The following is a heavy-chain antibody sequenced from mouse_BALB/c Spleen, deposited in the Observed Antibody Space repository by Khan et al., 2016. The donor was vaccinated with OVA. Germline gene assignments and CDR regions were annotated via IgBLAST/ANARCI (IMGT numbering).Heavy chain of an antibody. CDR2: IYPGNGDT. D-gene: IGHD6-1*01. Sequence: QVQLQQSGAELVKPGASVMMSCKASGYTFTSYNMHWVKQTPGQGLEWIGAIYPGNGDTSYNQKFKGKATLTADKSSSTAYMQLSSLTSADSAVFVWGRGGGGWYIDVWGAGTTVTVSS. V-gene: IGHV1-12*01. CDR1: GYTFTSYN. CDR3: GRGGGGWYIDV. J-gene: IGHJ1*01.